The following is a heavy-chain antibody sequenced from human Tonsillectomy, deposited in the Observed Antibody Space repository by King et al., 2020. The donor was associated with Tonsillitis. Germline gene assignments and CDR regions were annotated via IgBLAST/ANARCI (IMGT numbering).Heavy chain of an antibody. D-gene: IGHD3-16*01. CDR1: GFTFTTFA. CDR3: ANVFLGEPPHRY. J-gene: IGHJ4*02. V-gene: IGHV3-23*04. Sequence: DVQLVESGGDLVQPGGSLRLSCAASGFTFTTFAMTWVRQAPGKGLEWVSGISGSGVSTYYADFVKGRFTISRDNSKNTLYLQMNSLRADDTAVYFCANVFLGEPPHRYWGQGTQVTVSS. CDR2: ISGSGVST.